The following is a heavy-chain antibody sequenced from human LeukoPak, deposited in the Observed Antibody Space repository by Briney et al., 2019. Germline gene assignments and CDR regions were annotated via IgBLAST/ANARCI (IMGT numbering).Heavy chain of an antibody. CDR1: GYTFTGYY. V-gene: IGHV1-2*04. J-gene: IGHJ3*02. Sequence: GASVKVSCKASGYTFTGYYMHWVRQAPGQGLEWMGWINPNSGGTNYAQKFQGWVTMTRDTSISTAYMELSRLRSDDTAVYYCARARRPITMVRGVTPRDAFDIWGQGTMVTVSS. CDR2: INPNSGGT. CDR3: ARARRPITMVRGVTPRDAFDI. D-gene: IGHD3-10*01.